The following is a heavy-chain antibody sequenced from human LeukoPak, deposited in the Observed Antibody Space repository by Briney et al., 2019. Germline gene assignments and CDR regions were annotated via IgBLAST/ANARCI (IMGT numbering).Heavy chain of an antibody. D-gene: IGHD3-22*01. J-gene: IGHJ4*02. CDR2: INPSGGST. Sequence: ASVKVSCKASGYTFTGYYMHWVRQAPGQGLEWMGIINPSGGSTSYAQKFQGRVTMTRDMSTSTVYMELSSLRSEVTAGYYCRVVVTSLGNIDYWGQGTLVTVSA. CDR3: RVVVTSLGNIDY. CDR1: GYTFTGYY. V-gene: IGHV1-46*01.